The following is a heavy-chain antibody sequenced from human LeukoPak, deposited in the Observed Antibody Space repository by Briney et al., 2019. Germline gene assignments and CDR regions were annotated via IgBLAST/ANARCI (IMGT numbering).Heavy chain of an antibody. V-gene: IGHV3-49*04. J-gene: IGHJ4*02. Sequence: AGGSLRLSCTASGFTFGHYDMSWVRQAPGNGLEWVGFIRSKAYGGTTEYAASVKGRFNISRDESKISAYLQMNSLKTEDTAVYYCTRMDTAMFTVLWGQGTLVTVSS. CDR3: TRMDTAMFTVL. CDR1: GFTFGHYD. D-gene: IGHD5-18*01. CDR2: IRSKAYGGTT.